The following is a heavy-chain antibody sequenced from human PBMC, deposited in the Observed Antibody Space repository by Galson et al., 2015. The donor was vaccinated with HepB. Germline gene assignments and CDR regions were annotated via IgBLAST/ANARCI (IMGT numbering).Heavy chain of an antibody. CDR3: ARVVVVYARYNWFDP. D-gene: IGHD2-8*02. J-gene: IGHJ5*02. Sequence: VSCKASGGTFSSYAISRVRQAPGQGLEWMGGIIPIFGTANYAQKFQGRVTITADESTSTAYMELSSLRSEDTAVYYCARVVVVYARYNWFDPWGQGTLVTVSS. CDR2: IIPIFGTA. V-gene: IGHV1-69*01. CDR1: GGTFSSYA.